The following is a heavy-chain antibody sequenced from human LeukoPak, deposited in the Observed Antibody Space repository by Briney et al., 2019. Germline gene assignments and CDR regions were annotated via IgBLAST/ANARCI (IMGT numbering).Heavy chain of an antibody. J-gene: IGHJ6*03. CDR2: IYTNGST. Sequence: SETLSLTCTVSGGSISSYYWSWIRQPAGKGLEWIGRIYTNGSTNYNPSLKSRVTMSVDTSKNQFSLKLSYVTAADTAVYYCARDDASETSDQARGGRKSPYYYYMDVWGKGTTVTVSS. V-gene: IGHV4-4*07. D-gene: IGHD3-10*01. CDR3: ARDDASETSDQARGGRKSPYYYYMDV. CDR1: GGSISSYY.